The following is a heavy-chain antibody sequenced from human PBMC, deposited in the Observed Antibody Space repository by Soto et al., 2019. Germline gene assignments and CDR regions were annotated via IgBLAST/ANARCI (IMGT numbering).Heavy chain of an antibody. CDR2: IYPGDSDT. J-gene: IGHJ3*02. D-gene: IGHD3-3*01. V-gene: IGHV5-51*01. CDR1: GYSFTSYW. Sequence: GESLKISCKGSGYSFTSYWIGWVRQMPGKGLEWMGIIYPGDSDTRYSPSFQGQVTISADKSISTAYLQWSSLKASDTAMYYCARQITIFGVVNELYAFDIWGQGTMVTVSS. CDR3: ARQITIFGVVNELYAFDI.